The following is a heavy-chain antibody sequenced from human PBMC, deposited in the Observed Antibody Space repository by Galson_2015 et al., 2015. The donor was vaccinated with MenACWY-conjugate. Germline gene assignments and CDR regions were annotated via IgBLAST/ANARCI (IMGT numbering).Heavy chain of an antibody. CDR3: AREGRPYYYDSSGYGY. CDR2: IYSGGST. V-gene: IGHV3-53*01. CDR1: GFTVSSNY. D-gene: IGHD3-22*01. J-gene: IGHJ4*02. Sequence: SLRLSCAASGFTVSSNYMSWVRQAPGKGLEWVSVIYSGGSTYYADSVKGRFTISRDNPKNTLYLQMNSLRAEDTAVYYCAREGRPYYYDSSGYGYWGQGTLVTVSS.